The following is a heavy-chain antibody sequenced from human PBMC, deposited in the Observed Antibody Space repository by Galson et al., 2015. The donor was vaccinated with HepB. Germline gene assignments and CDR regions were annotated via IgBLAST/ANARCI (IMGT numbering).Heavy chain of an antibody. CDR3: ATAAWDAPVLNWFDP. CDR1: GGTFSSYA. CDR2: IIPIFGTP. Sequence: QSGAEVKKPGESLRISCKASGGTFSSYAFNWVRQAPGQGLEWMGQIIPIFGTPNYAQKFQGRVTITADESTSTAYMELGSLRSEDTAIYYCATAAWDAPVLNWFDPWGQGTLVTVSP. V-gene: IGHV1-69*01. J-gene: IGHJ5*02. D-gene: IGHD1-26*01.